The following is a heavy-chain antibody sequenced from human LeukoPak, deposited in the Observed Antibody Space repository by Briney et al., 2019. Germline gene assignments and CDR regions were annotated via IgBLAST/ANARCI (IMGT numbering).Heavy chain of an antibody. CDR1: GGSISSSSYS. J-gene: IGHJ4*02. D-gene: IGHD3-3*01. Sequence: SETLSLTCTVSGGSISSSSYSWGWIRQPPGKGLEWIGSIYYSGSTYYNPSLKSPVTISVDTSKNQFSLKLSSVTAADTAAYYCARLHFGTPDFDYWGQGTLVTVSS. V-gene: IGHV4-39*01. CDR3: ARLHFGTPDFDY. CDR2: IYYSGST.